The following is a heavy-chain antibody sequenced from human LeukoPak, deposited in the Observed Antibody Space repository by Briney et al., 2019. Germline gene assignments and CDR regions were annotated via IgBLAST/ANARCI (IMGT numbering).Heavy chain of an antibody. Sequence: SETLSLTCTVSGGSISSYYWSWIRQPPGKGLEWIGYIYYSGSTNYNPSLKRRVTISVDTSKNQFSLKLSSVTAADTAVYYCARLALQEVGATQTYYLDYWGQGTLVTVSS. J-gene: IGHJ4*02. CDR1: GGSISSYY. CDR2: IYYSGST. D-gene: IGHD1-26*01. V-gene: IGHV4-59*01. CDR3: ARLALQEVGATQTYYLDY.